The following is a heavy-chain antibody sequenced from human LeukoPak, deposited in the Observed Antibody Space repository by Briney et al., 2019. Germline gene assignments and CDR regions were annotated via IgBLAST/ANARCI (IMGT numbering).Heavy chain of an antibody. J-gene: IGHJ5*02. CDR2: IYYSGST. CDR3: ARDLLLSSVFDP. D-gene: IGHD3-10*01. CDR1: GGSISSYY. Sequence: LSETLSLTCTVSGGSISSYYWSWIRQPPGKGLEWIGSIYYSGSTYYNPSLKSRVTISVDTSKNQFSLKLSSVTAADTAVYYCARDLLLSSVFDPWGQGTLVTVSS. V-gene: IGHV4-59*12.